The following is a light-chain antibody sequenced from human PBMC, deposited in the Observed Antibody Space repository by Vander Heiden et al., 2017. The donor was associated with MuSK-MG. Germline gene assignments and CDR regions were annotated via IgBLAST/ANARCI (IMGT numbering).Light chain of an antibody. CDR1: QSISTY. V-gene: IGKV1-39*01. Sequence: DIQMTQSPSSLSASVGDRVTITCRASQSISTYLNWFQQKPGRAPKLLIYTASSLQSGVPSRFSGSGSGTDFTLTISSLQPEDFATYYCQQGYSIPITFGQGTRLEIK. CDR2: TAS. J-gene: IGKJ5*01. CDR3: QQGYSIPIT.